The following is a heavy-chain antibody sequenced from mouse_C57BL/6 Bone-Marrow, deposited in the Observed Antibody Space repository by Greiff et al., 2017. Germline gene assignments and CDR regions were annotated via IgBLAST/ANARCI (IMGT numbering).Heavy chain of an antibody. J-gene: IGHJ2*01. D-gene: IGHD2-3*01. Sequence: DVKLQESGPGMVKPSQSLSLTCTVTGYSITSGYDWHWIRHFPGNKLEWMGYISYSGSTNYNPSLKSRISITHDTSKNHIFLKLNSVTTEDTATYYCARGGYYVDFDYWGQGTTLTVSS. CDR2: ISYSGST. CDR1: GYSITSGYD. CDR3: ARGGYYVDFDY. V-gene: IGHV3-1*01.